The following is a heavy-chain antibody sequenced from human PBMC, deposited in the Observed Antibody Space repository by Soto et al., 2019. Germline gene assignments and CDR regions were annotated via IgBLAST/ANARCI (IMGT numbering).Heavy chain of an antibody. CDR3: ARYTRSAYYHAR. CDR2: IYYPGNT. D-gene: IGHD3-3*01. V-gene: IGHV4-31*03. CDR1: GGSVSSGSYY. J-gene: IGHJ4*02. Sequence: QVQLQESCPGLVKPSQPLSLTCTVSGGSVSSGSYYWSWIRQHPGRVLEWIGYIYYPGNTYYNPYLKSRLACSVAKSKNQLSLKLTSVTAADTAVYYCARYTRSAYYHARWDQGTLVTVYS.